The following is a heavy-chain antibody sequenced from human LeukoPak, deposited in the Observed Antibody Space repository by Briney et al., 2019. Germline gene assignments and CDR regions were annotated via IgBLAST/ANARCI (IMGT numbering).Heavy chain of an antibody. CDR2: INPSGGST. CDR3: ARDHRYYYDSSDNWYFDL. J-gene: IGHJ2*01. Sequence: ASVKVSCKASGYTFTSYYMHWVRQAPGQGLEWMGIINPSGGSTSYAQKFQGRVTMTRDTSTSTVYMELSSLRSEDTAVYYCARDHRYYYDSSDNWYFDLWGRGTLGTVSS. V-gene: IGHV1-46*01. CDR1: GYTFTSYY. D-gene: IGHD3-22*01.